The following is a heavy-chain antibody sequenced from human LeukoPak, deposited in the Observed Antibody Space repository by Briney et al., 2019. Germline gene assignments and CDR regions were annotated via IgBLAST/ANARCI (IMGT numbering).Heavy chain of an antibody. V-gene: IGHV1-69*13. J-gene: IGHJ6*02. Sequence: GASVKVSCKASGGTFSSYAISWVRQAPGQGLEWMGGIIPIFGTANYAQKFQGRVTITADESTSTAYMELSSLRSEDTAVYYCARPVAYYDFWSGYSGGYYYYGMDVWGQGTTATVSS. CDR1: GGTFSSYA. CDR3: ARPVAYYDFWSGYSGGYYYYGMDV. CDR2: IIPIFGTA. D-gene: IGHD3-3*01.